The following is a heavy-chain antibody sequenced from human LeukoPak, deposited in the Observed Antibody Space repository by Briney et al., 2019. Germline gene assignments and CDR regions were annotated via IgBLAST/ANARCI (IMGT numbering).Heavy chain of an antibody. CDR1: GFTFSSCA. CDR3: ARDHSEYSGYNYYFDY. Sequence: PGGSLRLSCAASGFTFSSCAIHWVRQAPGKGLEWVAVIAYDGGNKYYADSVKGRFTISRDNSKNTLFLEMNSLRAEDTAVYYCARDHSEYSGYNYYFDYWGQGMLVTVSS. J-gene: IGHJ4*02. V-gene: IGHV3-30*04. CDR2: IAYDGGNK. D-gene: IGHD5-12*01.